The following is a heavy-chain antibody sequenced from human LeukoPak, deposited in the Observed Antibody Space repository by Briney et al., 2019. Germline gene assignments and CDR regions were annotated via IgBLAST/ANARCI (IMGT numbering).Heavy chain of an antibody. CDR2: ITYDGSNK. CDR3: AKVRWDNSGWYYLDY. Sequence: GGSLGLSCAASGFTFSSYGMHWVRQAPGKGLEWVAVITYDGSNKYYTDSVKGRFTISRDNSKSTLYLQMNSLRAEDTAVYYCAKVRWDNSGWYYLDYWGQGTLVTVSS. V-gene: IGHV3-30*18. CDR1: GFTFSSYG. D-gene: IGHD6-19*01. J-gene: IGHJ4*02.